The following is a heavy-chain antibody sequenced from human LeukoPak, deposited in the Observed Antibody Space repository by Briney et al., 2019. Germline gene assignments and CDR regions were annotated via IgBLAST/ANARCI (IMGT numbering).Heavy chain of an antibody. CDR2: FDPEDGET. CDR1: GYTLTELS. D-gene: IGHD3-10*01. V-gene: IGHV1-24*01. J-gene: IGHJ3*02. CDR3: ATEKRLGELFAAFDI. Sequence: ASVKVSCKVSGYTLTELSMHWVRQAPGKGLEWMGGFDPEDGETIYAQKFQGRVTMTEDTSTDTAYMELSSLRSEDTAVYYCATEKRLGELFAAFDIWGQGTMVTVSS.